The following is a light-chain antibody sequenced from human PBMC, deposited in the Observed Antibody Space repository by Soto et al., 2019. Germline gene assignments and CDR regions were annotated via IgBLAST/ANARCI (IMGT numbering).Light chain of an antibody. Sequence: QSALTQPASVSGSPGQSITISCTGTSSDVGAYNYVSWYQQYPGKAPKLMIYEVTNRPSGVSNRFSGSKSGNTASLTISGLQPEDEADYYCSSYTSSTTYVFGTGTKVTVL. CDR1: SSDVGAYNY. V-gene: IGLV2-14*01. J-gene: IGLJ1*01. CDR2: EVT. CDR3: SSYTSSTTYV.